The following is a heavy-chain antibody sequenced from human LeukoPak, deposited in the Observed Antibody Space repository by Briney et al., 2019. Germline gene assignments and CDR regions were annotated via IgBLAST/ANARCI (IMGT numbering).Heavy chain of an antibody. D-gene: IGHD3-10*01. CDR2: INAGNGNT. CDR1: GYTFTSYA. V-gene: IGHV1-3*01. J-gene: IGHJ4*02. CDR3: ARGPNARDYYGSGSYGGYFDY. Sequence: ASVKVSCKASGYTFTSYAMHWVRQAPGQRLEWMGWINAGNGNTKYSQKFQGRVTITRDTSASTAYMELSSLRSEDTAVYYCARGPNARDYYGSGSYGGYFDYWGQGTLVTVSP.